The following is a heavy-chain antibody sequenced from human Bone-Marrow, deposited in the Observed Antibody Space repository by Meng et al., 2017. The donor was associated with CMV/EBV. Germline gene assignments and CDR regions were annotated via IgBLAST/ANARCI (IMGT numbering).Heavy chain of an antibody. CDR1: GFTVSSNY. V-gene: IGHV3-53*01. J-gene: IGHJ4*02. CDR3: AREKGGTTGFDY. Sequence: GESPKISCAASGFTVSSNYMSWVRQAPGKGLEWVSVIYSGGSTYYADSVKGRFTISRDNSKNTLYLQMNSLRAEDTAVYYCAREKGGTTGFDYWGQGTLVTVSS. CDR2: IYSGGST. D-gene: IGHD1-7*01.